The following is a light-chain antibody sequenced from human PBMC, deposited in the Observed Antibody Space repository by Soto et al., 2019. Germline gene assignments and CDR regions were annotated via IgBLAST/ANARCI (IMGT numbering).Light chain of an antibody. J-gene: IGKJ1*01. Sequence: EIVLTQSPATLSLSPGERVSLSCRASQSVNTYFAWYQQKPGQAPRLLIYDASSRATGIPARLSGSGSGTEFTLTISSLEPEDFAIYYCQQRSSWPLTFGHGTRVEI. CDR3: QQRSSWPLT. CDR2: DAS. V-gene: IGKV3-11*01. CDR1: QSVNTY.